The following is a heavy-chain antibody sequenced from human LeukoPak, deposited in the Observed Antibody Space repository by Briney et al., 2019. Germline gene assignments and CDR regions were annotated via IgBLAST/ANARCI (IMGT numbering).Heavy chain of an antibody. J-gene: IGHJ5*02. CDR1: GYSFTSYW. V-gene: IGHV5-10-1*01. Sequence: GESLRIYCKGSGYSFTSYWISWVRQMPGKGLEWMGRIDPSDSYTNYSPSFQGHVTISADKSISTAYLQWSSLKASDTAMYYCARSFQGYCSGGSCYPPFDPWGQGTLVTVSS. D-gene: IGHD2-15*01. CDR3: ARSFQGYCSGGSCYPPFDP. CDR2: IDPSDSYT.